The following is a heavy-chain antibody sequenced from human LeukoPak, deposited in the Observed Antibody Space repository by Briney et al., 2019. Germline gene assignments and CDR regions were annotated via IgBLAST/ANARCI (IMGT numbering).Heavy chain of an antibody. CDR3: ARGGGYSGYGRVWFDP. J-gene: IGHJ5*02. CDR1: GGSFSGYY. Sequence: PSETLSLTCAVYGGSFSGYYWSWICQPPGKGLEWIGEINHSGSTNYNPSLKSRVTISVDTSKNQFSLKLSSVTAADTAVYYCARGGGYSGYGRVWFDPWGQGTLVTVSS. V-gene: IGHV4-34*01. CDR2: INHSGST. D-gene: IGHD5-12*01.